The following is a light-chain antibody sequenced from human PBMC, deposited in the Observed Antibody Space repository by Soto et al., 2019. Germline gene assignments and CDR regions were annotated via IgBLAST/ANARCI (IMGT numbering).Light chain of an antibody. J-gene: IGLJ1*01. CDR3: QAWDSSTGV. V-gene: IGLV3-1*01. Sequence: SYELTQPPSVSVSLGQTASITCSGDKLGDKFACWYQQKPGQSPVLVIYQDSRRPSGIPERFSGSNSGNTATLTISGTQAMDEGDYYCQAWDSSTGVFGTGTKVTVL. CDR2: QDS. CDR1: KLGDKF.